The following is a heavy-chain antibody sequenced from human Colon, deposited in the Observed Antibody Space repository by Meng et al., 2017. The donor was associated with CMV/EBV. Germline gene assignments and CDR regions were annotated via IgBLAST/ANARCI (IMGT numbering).Heavy chain of an antibody. CDR2: ISSSGSII. J-gene: IGHJ4*02. D-gene: IGHD3-3*01. Sequence: GGSLRLSCAASGFSFSDYWMTWVRQAPGKGLEWVSYISSSGSIIYYSDSVKGRFTISRDNAQNSLYLQMNSLRAEDTAVYYCATDPYDVWSGYPTYYFDYWGQGTLVTVSS. V-gene: IGHV3-11*04. CDR1: GFSFSDYW. CDR3: ATDPYDVWSGYPTYYFDY.